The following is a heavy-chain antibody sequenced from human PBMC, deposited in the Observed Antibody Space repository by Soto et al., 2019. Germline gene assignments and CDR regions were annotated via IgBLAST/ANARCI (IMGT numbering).Heavy chain of an antibody. J-gene: IGHJ6*02. Sequence: ASVKVSCKASGYTFTSYGISWVRQAPGQGLEWMGWISAYNGNTNYAQKLQGRVTMTTDTSTSTAYMELRSLRSDDTAVYYCACFGVVITAYHSSGMEFWGQGTTVTASS. CDR3: ACFGVVITAYHSSGMEF. CDR1: GYTFTSYG. V-gene: IGHV1-18*01. CDR2: ISAYNGNT. D-gene: IGHD3-3*01.